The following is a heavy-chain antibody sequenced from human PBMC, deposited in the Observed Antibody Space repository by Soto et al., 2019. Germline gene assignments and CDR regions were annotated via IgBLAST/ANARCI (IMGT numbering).Heavy chain of an antibody. CDR3: ARVLPPAAY. Sequence: GESLKISCKGSGYTFTSYGISWVRQAPGQGLEWMGWISAYNGNTNYAQKLQGRVTMTTDTSTSTAYMELRSLRSEDTAVYYCARVLPPAAYWGQGTLVTVSS. CDR2: ISAYNGNT. CDR1: GYTFTSYG. J-gene: IGHJ4*02. V-gene: IGHV1-18*01.